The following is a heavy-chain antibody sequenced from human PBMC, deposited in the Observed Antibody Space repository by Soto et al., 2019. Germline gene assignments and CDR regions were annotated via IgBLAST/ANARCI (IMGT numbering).Heavy chain of an antibody. CDR1: GFTFSSYA. V-gene: IGHV3-23*01. CDR2: ISGSGGST. D-gene: IGHD2-21*02. Sequence: PGGSLRLSCAASGFTFSSYAMSWVRQAPGKRLEWVSAISGSGGSTYYADSVKGRFTISRDNSKNTLYLQMNSLRAEDTAVYYCAKAVVTAIFSPYDYWGQGTLVTVSS. J-gene: IGHJ4*02. CDR3: AKAVVTAIFSPYDY.